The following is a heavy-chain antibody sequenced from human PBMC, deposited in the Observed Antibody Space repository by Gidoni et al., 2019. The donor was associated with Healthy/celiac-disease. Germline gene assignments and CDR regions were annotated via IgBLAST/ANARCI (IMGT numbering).Heavy chain of an antibody. CDR1: GGTFSSYA. V-gene: IGHV1-69*01. D-gene: IGHD3-10*01. CDR2: IITSFSTA. Sequence: QVQLVQSGAEVKKPGSSVKVSCKASGGTFSSYAISWVRQAPGQGLEWVGGIITSFSTANYAQKLQGRVTITADESTSTAYMGLSSLRSEDTAVYYCARVQRLLWFGELGYWDQGTLVTVSS. J-gene: IGHJ4*02. CDR3: ARVQRLLWFGELGY.